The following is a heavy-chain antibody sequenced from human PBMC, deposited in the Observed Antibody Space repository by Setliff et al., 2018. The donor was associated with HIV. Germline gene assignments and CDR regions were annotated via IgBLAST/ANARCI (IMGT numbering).Heavy chain of an antibody. CDR2: INPNGGGV. Sequence: ASVKVSCKASGYTFTGYIIHWVRQAPGQGLEWMGWINPNGGGVNYAQKFQPRVTMTRDPSITTVYLELNDLRSDDTAVYYCARFPLRASVSPDYWGQGTLVTVSS. D-gene: IGHD4-17*01. CDR3: ARFPLRASVSPDY. CDR1: GYTFTGYI. J-gene: IGHJ4*02. V-gene: IGHV1-2*02.